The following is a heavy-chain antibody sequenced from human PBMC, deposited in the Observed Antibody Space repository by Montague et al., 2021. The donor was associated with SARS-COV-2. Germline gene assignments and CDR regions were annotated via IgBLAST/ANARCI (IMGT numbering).Heavy chain of an antibody. CDR3: ARGGFYDCAATSCTTTDAFDI. D-gene: IGHD2-2*01. CDR1: GDSIGSGGFY. J-gene: IGHJ3*02. Sequence: TLPLTCSVSGDSIGSGGFYCTWIRHLPGKGLEWLGNIYHSGSTYFNPSLKSRLTMSVDTSKQHFSLNLTSVTAADTAVYYCARGGFYDCAATSCTTTDAFDIWGQGTMVTVSS. CDR2: IYHSGST. V-gene: IGHV4-31*03.